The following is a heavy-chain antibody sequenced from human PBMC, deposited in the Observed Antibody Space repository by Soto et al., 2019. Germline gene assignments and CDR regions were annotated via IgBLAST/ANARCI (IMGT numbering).Heavy chain of an antibody. D-gene: IGHD6-13*01. J-gene: IGHJ5*02. CDR1: GYTFTSYA. V-gene: IGHV1-3*01. CDR2: INAGNGNT. Sequence: QVQLVQSGAEVKKPGASVKVSCKAAGYTFTSYAMHWVRQAPGQRLEWMGCINAGNGNTKYSQKFQGRVTITRSTSASTADMAPSSLSSEDTAVYSYAAAPSSFTAARRGWFDPWGQGTMVTVSS. CDR3: AAAPSSFTAARRGWFDP.